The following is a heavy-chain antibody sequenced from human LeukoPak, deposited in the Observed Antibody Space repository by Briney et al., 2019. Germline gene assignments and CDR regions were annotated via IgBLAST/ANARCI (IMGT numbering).Heavy chain of an antibody. CDR2: MNQDGSEK. CDR1: GFTFSDSW. D-gene: IGHD3-16*01. V-gene: IGHV3-7*01. CDR3: ATYTHWVAGDV. Sequence: PGGSLRLSCAASGFTFSDSWMSWVRQAPGKGLEWVANMNQDGSEKDYVDFVKGRFTISRDNARNSLYLQMGSLRAEDTAVYYCATYTHWVAGDVWGQGTTVTVSS. J-gene: IGHJ6*02.